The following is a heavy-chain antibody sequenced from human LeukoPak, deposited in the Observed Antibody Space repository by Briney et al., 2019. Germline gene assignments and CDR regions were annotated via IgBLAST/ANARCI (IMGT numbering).Heavy chain of an antibody. D-gene: IGHD6-6*01. Sequence: PGGSLRLSCAASGFTFSSYGMHWVRQAPGKGLEWVAFIRYDGSNKYYADSVKGRFTISRDNSKNTLYLQMNSLRPEDTAVYFCAKGGVIAAPIRYYYMDVWGKGTTVTVSS. V-gene: IGHV3-30*02. J-gene: IGHJ6*03. CDR1: GFTFSSYG. CDR2: IRYDGSNK. CDR3: AKGGVIAAPIRYYYMDV.